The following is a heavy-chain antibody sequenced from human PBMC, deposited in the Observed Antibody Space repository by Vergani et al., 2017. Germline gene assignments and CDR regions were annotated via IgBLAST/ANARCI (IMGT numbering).Heavy chain of an antibody. CDR2: IIPIFGTA. Sequence: QVQLVQSGAEVKKPGSSVKVSCKDSGGTFSSYAISWVRQAPGQGIEGMGGIIPIFGTANYAQQFQGRGTITADESTSTAYMELSSLRSEDTSVYYCASYKWLRWYYYYYMDVGGKGTTVTVSS. V-gene: IGHV1-69*01. CDR3: ASYKWLRWYYYYYMDV. J-gene: IGHJ6*03. CDR1: GGTFSSYA. D-gene: IGHD5-12*01.